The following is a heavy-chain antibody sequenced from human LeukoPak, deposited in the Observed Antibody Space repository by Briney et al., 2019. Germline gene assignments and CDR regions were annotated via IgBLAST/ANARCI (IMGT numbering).Heavy chain of an antibody. CDR3: ARRAGAYSHPYDY. V-gene: IGHV3-53*01. CDR2: IYSDNT. J-gene: IGHJ4*02. Sequence: GGSLRLSCAASGFTFSRYWMSWVRQAPGKGLEWVSFIYSDNTHYSDSVKGRFTISRDNSKNTLYLQMNSLRAEDTAVYYCARRAGAYSHPYDYWGQGTLVTVSS. D-gene: IGHD4/OR15-4a*01. CDR1: GFTFSRYW.